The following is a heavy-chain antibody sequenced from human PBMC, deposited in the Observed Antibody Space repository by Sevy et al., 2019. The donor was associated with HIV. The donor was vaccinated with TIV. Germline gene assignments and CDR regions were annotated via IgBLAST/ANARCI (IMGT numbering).Heavy chain of an antibody. V-gene: IGHV4-39*02. CDR1: GDSISSNDYY. J-gene: IGHJ4*02. Sequence: SETLSLTCTVSGDSISSNDYYWAWIRQPPGKGLDWIGSIYYSGSTYYNPSLKSRVTISVDTSKNQFSLKLRSVTAADTAVYYCAREGPRIAQFDYWGLGTLVTVSS. CDR2: IYYSGST. CDR3: AREGPRIAQFDY.